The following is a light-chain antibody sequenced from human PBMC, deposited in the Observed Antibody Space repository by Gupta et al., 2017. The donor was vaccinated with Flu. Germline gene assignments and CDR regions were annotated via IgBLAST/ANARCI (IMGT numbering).Light chain of an antibody. CDR2: DVT. CDR3: SSYTSGSTFYV. V-gene: IGLV2-14*01. J-gene: IGLJ1*01. Sequence: QSALPQPAPVSGSPGKSITIPCSGTSSDVGRSDYVSWYQQHPDKAPKLIIYDVTNRPSGVSSRFSGSKSGNTASLTISGLQAEDETDYYCSSYTSGSTFYVFGTGTKVTVL. CDR1: SSDVGRSDY.